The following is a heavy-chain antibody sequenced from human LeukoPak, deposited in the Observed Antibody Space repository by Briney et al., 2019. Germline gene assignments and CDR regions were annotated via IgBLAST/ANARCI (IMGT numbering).Heavy chain of an antibody. CDR2: IYYSGST. CDR3: ARGPYCSSTSCYTGVDY. V-gene: IGHV4-39*01. J-gene: IGHJ4*02. Sequence: SGTLSLTCTVSGGSISSSSYYWGWIRQPPGKGLEWIGSIYYSGSTYYNPSLKSRVTISVDTSKNQFSLKLSSVTAADTAVYYCARGPYCSSTSCYTGVDYWGQGTLVTVSS. D-gene: IGHD2-2*02. CDR1: GGSISSSSYY.